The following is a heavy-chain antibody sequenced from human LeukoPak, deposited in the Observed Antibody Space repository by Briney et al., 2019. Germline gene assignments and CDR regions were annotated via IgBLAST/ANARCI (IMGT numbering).Heavy chain of an antibody. CDR1: GGSISTYY. D-gene: IGHD4-11*01. V-gene: IGHV4-59*08. J-gene: IGHJ5*02. CDR2: VYYTGST. Sequence: PSETLSLTCTFSGGSISTYYWGWIRRPPGKGLEWIGYVYYTGSTHYNPSLKSRVTISLNTSKNQFSLRLRSVTAADTAVYYCARRIAVGNYFDPWGQGTLVTVSS. CDR3: ARRIAVGNYFDP.